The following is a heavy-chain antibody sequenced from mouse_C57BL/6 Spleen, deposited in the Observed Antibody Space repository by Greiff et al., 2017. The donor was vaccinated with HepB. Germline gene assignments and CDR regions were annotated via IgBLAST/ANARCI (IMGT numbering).Heavy chain of an antibody. V-gene: IGHV1-82*01. CDR3: ARGAIYDGYYKFAY. Sequence: VQLQQSGPELVKPGASVKISCKASGYAFSSSWMNWVKQRPGKGLEWIGRIYPGDGDTNYNGKFKGKATLTADKSSSTAYMQLSSLTSEDSAVYFCARGAIYDGYYKFAYWGQGTLVTVSA. J-gene: IGHJ3*01. D-gene: IGHD2-3*01. CDR1: GYAFSSSW. CDR2: IYPGDGDT.